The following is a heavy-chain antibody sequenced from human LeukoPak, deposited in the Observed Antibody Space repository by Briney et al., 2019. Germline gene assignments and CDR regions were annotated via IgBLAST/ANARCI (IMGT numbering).Heavy chain of an antibody. D-gene: IGHD3-16*01. J-gene: IGHJ4*02. CDR2: IYHSGST. V-gene: IGHV4-38-2*02. Sequence: PSETLSLTCAVSGYSISSGYYWGWIRQPPGKGLEWIGSIYHSGSTYYNPSLKSRVTISVDTSKNQFSLKLSSVTAADTAVYYCARDLGALYWGQGTLVTVSS. CDR3: ARDLGALY. CDR1: GYSISSGYY.